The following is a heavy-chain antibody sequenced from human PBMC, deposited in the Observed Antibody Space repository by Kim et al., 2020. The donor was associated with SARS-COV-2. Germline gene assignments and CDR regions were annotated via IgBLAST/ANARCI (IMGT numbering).Heavy chain of an antibody. CDR3: ARDHGRDGYYNRFDP. Sequence: SETLSLTCTVSGGSISSYYWSWIRQPPGKGLEWIGYIYYSGSTNYNPSLKSRVTISVDTSKNQFSLKLSSVTAADTAVYYCARDHGRDGYYNRFDPWGQG. CDR1: GGSISSYY. D-gene: IGHD5-12*01. V-gene: IGHV4-59*01. J-gene: IGHJ5*02. CDR2: IYYSGST.